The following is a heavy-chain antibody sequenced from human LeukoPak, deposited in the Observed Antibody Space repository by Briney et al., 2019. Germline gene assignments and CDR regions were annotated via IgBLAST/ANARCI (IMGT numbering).Heavy chain of an antibody. CDR2: ISAYNGNT. CDR1: GYTFTSYG. CDR3: ARGQIVATIHGYYYYGMDV. V-gene: IGHV1-18*01. Sequence: ASVKVSCKASGYTFTSYGISWVRQAPGQGLEWMGWISAYNGNTNYAQKLQGRVTMTRNTSISTAYMELSSLRSEDTAVYYCARGQIVATIHGYYYYGMDVWGQGTTVTVSS. D-gene: IGHD5-12*01. J-gene: IGHJ6*02.